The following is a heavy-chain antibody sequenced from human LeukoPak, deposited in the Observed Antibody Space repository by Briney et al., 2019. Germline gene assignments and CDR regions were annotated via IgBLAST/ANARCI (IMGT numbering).Heavy chain of an antibody. D-gene: IGHD2-2*01. CDR1: GGSISSGDYY. Sequence: PSETLSLTCTVSGGSISSGDYYWSWIRQPPRKGLEWIGYIYYSGSTYYNPSLKSRVTISVDTSKNQFSLKLSSVTAADTAVYYCARDCRSCRDAFAIWGQGTMVTVSS. CDR3: ARDCRSCRDAFAI. J-gene: IGHJ3*02. CDR2: IYYSGST. V-gene: IGHV4-30-4*01.